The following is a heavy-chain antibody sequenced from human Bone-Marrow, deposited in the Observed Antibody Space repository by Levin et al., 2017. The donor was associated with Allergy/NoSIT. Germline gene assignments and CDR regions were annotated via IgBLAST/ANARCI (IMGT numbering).Heavy chain of an antibody. CDR3: ARDADVTAWVGEENYGMDV. CDR1: GFTFSNFG. V-gene: IGHV3-33*01. Sequence: GGSLRLSCAASGFTFSNFGMHWVRQAPGKGLEWVAVIWYDGSNKYYADFVEGRFTISRDNSKNTLYLQMKSLRVEDTAVYYCARDADVTAWVGEENYGMDVWGQGTTVTISS. J-gene: IGHJ6*02. D-gene: IGHD3-10*01. CDR2: IWYDGSNK.